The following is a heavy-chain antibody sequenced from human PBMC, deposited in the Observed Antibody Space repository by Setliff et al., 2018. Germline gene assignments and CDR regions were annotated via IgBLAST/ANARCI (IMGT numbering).Heavy chain of an antibody. J-gene: IGHJ3*01. CDR2: FRGGGGPT. CDR1: GFSFSNYA. V-gene: IGHV3-23*01. D-gene: IGHD4-17*01. CDR3: AKVYRDYGNSVDAFDV. Sequence: PGESLKISCAGSGFSFSNYAMSWVRQAPGMGLDWVSSFRGGGGPTYYADSVKGRFTISRDISKNTVYLQMNSLRVEDTAVYFCAKVYRDYGNSVDAFDVWGQGTMVTVSS.